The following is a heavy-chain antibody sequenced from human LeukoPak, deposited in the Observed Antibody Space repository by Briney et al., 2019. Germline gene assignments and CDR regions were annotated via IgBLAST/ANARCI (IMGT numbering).Heavy chain of an antibody. CDR3: ARGHSGSYQRTDAFDI. J-gene: IGHJ3*02. Sequence: GGSLRLSCAASGFTFSTYSMNWVRQAPGKGLEWVSSIDSSSGYTYYVDSVKGRFSVPRDNAKNSLYLQMNSLRAEDTAIYYCARGHSGSYQRTDAFDIWGQGTMVTVSS. CDR1: GFTFSTYS. CDR2: IDSSSGYT. D-gene: IGHD1-26*01. V-gene: IGHV3-21*01.